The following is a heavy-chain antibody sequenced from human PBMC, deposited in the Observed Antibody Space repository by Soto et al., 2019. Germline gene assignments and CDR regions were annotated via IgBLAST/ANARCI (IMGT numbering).Heavy chain of an antibody. Sequence: ASVKVSCKASGFSFTGYYIHWLRQAPGQGLEWMGWINAHSGGTEYAQKFQGRVTLTGDTSIATAYLTLTSLTSDDTALYYCAKDLTRQLAYWLDPWGQGXQVTVYS. V-gene: IGHV1-2*02. D-gene: IGHD6-6*01. J-gene: IGHJ5*02. CDR1: GFSFTGYY. CDR3: AKDLTRQLAYWLDP. CDR2: INAHSGGT.